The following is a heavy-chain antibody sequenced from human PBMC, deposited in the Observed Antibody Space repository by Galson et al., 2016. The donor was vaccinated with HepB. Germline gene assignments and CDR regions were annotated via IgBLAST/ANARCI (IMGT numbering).Heavy chain of an antibody. CDR2: ISDREST. J-gene: IGHJ6*02. V-gene: IGHV4-61*01. CDR3: AKDEGFYNGMDF. D-gene: IGHD2-2*02. CDR1: GGSVSSASHY. Sequence: ETLSLTCTVSGGSVSSASHYWSWVRQPTGKGLEWIGYISDRESTNYNPSLKGRVTISLDRSKNQFSLRLNSVIAADTAVYYCAKDEGFYNGMDFWGQGTTVTVSS.